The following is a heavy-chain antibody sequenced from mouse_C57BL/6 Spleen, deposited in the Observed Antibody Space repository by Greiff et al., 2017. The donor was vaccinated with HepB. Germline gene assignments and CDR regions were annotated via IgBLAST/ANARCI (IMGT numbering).Heavy chain of an antibody. V-gene: IGHV1-7*01. J-gene: IGHJ4*01. CDR1: GYTFTSYW. Sequence: VMLVESGAELAKPGASVKLSCKASGYTFTSYWMHWVKQRPGQGLEWIGYINPSSGYTKYNQKFKDKATLTADKSSSTAYMQLSSLTYEDSAVYYCARIGNITTVVAPYAMDYWGQGTSVTVSS. D-gene: IGHD1-1*01. CDR3: ARIGNITTVVAPYAMDY. CDR2: INPSSGYT.